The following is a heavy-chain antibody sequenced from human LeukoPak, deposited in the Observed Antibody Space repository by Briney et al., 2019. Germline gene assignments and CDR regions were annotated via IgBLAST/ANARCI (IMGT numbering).Heavy chain of an antibody. CDR1: GFAFSNYG. Sequence: GGSLRLSCAASGFAFSNYGINWVRQAPGKGLEWVSGITGSGVTTYYADSVKGRFTISRDNSKNSLYLQLTSLRAEDTALYYCARDRGRNSFDYWGQGTLVSVSS. CDR2: ITGSGVTT. V-gene: IGHV3-23*01. CDR3: ARDRGRNSFDY. J-gene: IGHJ4*02. D-gene: IGHD1-14*01.